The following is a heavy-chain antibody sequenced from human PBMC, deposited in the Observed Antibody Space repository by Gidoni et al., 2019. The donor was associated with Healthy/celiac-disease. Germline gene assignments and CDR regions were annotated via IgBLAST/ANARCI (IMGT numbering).Heavy chain of an antibody. D-gene: IGHD6-13*01. CDR2: INPSGGST. V-gene: IGHV1-46*01. Sequence: QVQLVQSGAEVKKPGASVKVSCTASGYTFTSYYMHWGRQAPGQGLEWMGIINPSGGSTSYAQKFQGRVTMTRDTSTSTVYMELSSLRSEDTAVYYCARGGVQQLVSGWFDPWGQGTLVTVSS. J-gene: IGHJ5*02. CDR3: ARGGVQQLVSGWFDP. CDR1: GYTFTSYY.